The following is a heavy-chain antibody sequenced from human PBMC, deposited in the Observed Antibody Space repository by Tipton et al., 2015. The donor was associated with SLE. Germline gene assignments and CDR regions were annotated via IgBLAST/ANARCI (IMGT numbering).Heavy chain of an antibody. V-gene: IGHV3-48*04. D-gene: IGHD1-1*01. CDR3: ARVAPTDSYYYYGMDV. CDR2: ISGSSNTI. CDR1: GFTFNSYS. Sequence: SLRLSCAASGFTFNSYSMNWVRQAPGKGLEWVSYISGSSNTIYYADSVKGRFIISRDNAKNSLYLQMNSLRAEDTAVYYCARVAPTDSYYYYGMDVWGQGTTVTVSS. J-gene: IGHJ6*02.